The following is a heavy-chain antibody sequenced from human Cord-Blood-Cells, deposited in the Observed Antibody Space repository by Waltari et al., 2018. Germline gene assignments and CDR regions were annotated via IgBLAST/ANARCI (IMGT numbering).Heavy chain of an antibody. CDR2: INAGNGNT. J-gene: IGHJ4*02. V-gene: IGHV1-3*01. D-gene: IGHD2-8*01. CDR1: GYTFTSYA. Sequence: QVQLVQSGAEVKKPGASVKVSCKASGYTFTSYAMHWVRKAPGQRFEWMGWINAGNGNTKYSQKFQGRVTITRDTSASTAYMELSSLRSEDTAVYYCARDRCTNGVCYFDYWGQGTLVTVSS. CDR3: ARDRCTNGVCYFDY.